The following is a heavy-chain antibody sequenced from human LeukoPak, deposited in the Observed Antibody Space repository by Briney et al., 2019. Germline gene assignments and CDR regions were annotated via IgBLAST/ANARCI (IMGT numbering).Heavy chain of an antibody. V-gene: IGHV3-66*01. D-gene: IGHD4-11*01. CDR3: ANPPTVTSFHY. J-gene: IGHJ4*02. CDR2: IYSGGFT. Sequence: PGGSLRLSCAASGFTISNNYIRWLRQAPGKGLEWVSHIYSGGFTQFAGSVRGRFTMSRDSSKNTLYLQMNSLRAEDTAIYYCANPPTVTSFHYWGQGTLVTVSS. CDR1: GFTISNNY.